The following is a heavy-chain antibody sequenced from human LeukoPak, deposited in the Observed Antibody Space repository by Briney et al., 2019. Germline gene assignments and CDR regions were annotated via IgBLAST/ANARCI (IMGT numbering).Heavy chain of an antibody. CDR3: ARGGYGSGWDYMDV. CDR1: GDSISNYY. J-gene: IGHJ6*03. D-gene: IGHD3-10*01. V-gene: IGHV4-59*12. CDR2: IYYSGST. Sequence: SETLSLTCAVSGDSISNYYWSWIRQPPGKGLEWIGYIYYSGSTNYNPSLKSRVTISVDTSKNQFSLKLSSVTAADTAVYYCARGGYGSGWDYMDVWGKGTTVTVSS.